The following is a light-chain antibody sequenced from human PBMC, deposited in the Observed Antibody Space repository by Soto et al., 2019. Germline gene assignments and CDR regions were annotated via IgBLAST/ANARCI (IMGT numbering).Light chain of an antibody. J-gene: IGKJ3*01. CDR3: QQYGSSPGVT. Sequence: EIVLTQSPGTLSLSAGERATLSWRASQSVSSSYLAWYQQKPGQAPRLLIYGASSRATGIPDRFSGSGSGTDFTPTISRLEPEDFAVYYCQQYGSSPGVTFGPGTKVDIK. CDR2: GAS. CDR1: QSVSSSY. V-gene: IGKV3-20*01.